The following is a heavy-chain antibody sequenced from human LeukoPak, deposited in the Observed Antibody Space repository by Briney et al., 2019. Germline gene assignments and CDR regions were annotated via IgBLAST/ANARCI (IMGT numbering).Heavy chain of an antibody. D-gene: IGHD1-14*01. V-gene: IGHV4-59*01. CDR2: IYYSGST. CDR1: GGSISSYY. J-gene: IGHJ4*02. Sequence: KASETLSLTCTVSGGSISSYYWSWIRQPPGKGLEWIGYIYYSGSTNYNPSLKSRVTISVDTSKNQFSLKLSSVTAADTAVYYCARGRYEFDYWGQGTLVTVSS. CDR3: ARGRYEFDY.